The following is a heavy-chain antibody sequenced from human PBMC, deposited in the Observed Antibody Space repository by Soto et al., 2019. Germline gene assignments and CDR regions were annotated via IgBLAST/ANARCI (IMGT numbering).Heavy chain of an antibody. J-gene: IGHJ4*02. D-gene: IGHD2-21*02. CDR3: ARAGTNGGDLSY. CDR2: IYYSGST. Sequence: PSETLSLTFTVSGGSISSGGYYWSWIRQHPGKGLEWIGYIYYSGSTYYNPSLKSRVTISVDTSKNQFSLKLSSVTAADTAVYYCARAGTNGGDLSYWGQGTLVTVSS. CDR1: GGSISSGGYY. V-gene: IGHV4-31*03.